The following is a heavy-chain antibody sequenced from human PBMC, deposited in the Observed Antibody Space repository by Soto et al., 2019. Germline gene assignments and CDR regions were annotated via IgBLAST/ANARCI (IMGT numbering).Heavy chain of an antibody. CDR3: ARHPVLRFLEWSYGMDV. CDR2: IYPGDSDT. V-gene: IGHV5-51*01. CDR1: GYSFTSYW. J-gene: IGHJ6*02. Sequence: SLKISCKGSGYSFTSYWIGWVRQMPGKGLEWMGIIYPGDSDTRYSPSFQGQVTISADKSISTAYLQWISLKASDTAMYYCARHPVLRFLEWSYGMDVWGQGTTVTVSS. D-gene: IGHD3-3*01.